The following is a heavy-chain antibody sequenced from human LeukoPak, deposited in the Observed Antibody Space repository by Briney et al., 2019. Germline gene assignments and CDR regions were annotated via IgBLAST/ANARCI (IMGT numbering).Heavy chain of an antibody. D-gene: IGHD2-21*01. CDR1: GYTFTSYY. CDR3: ASGGGIIGSTFDY. J-gene: IGHJ4*02. V-gene: IGHV1-46*01. Sequence: ASVKVSCKASGYTFTSYYMHWVRQAPGQGLEWMGMINPSGGSTSYAQKFQGRVTLTRDTSTSTVYLELSSLRSDDSALYYCASGGGIIGSTFDYWGQGTLVTVSS. CDR2: INPSGGST.